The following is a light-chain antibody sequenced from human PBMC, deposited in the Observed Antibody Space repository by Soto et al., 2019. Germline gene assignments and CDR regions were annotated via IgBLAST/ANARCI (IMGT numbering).Light chain of an antibody. Sequence: EIVITQSPDILSVSPGDRATLSCRARQSVTSNLACYQQIPGQAPRLLIYGASTRATCVPSRFSGGGSAPGFTTPIRSLQFEDFGVNYCHQYSNWHETFGKGTTV. CDR2: GAS. CDR1: QSVTSN. J-gene: IGKJ1*01. V-gene: IGKV3-15*01. CDR3: HQYSNWHET.